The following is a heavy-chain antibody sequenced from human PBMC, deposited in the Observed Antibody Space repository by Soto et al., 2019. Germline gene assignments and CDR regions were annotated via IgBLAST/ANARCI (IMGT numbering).Heavy chain of an antibody. CDR3: AKEYDPLGFTGYYYYMDD. CDR2: ISYDGSNK. D-gene: IGHD3-9*01. CDR1: GFTFSSYG. V-gene: IGHV3-30*18. J-gene: IGHJ6*03. Sequence: GGSLRLSCAASGFTFSSYGMHWVRQAPGKGLGWVAVISYDGSNKYYADSVKGRFTISRDNSKNTLSLQMNSLRAEDTAVYYCAKEYDPLGFTGYYYYMDDWGKGITVTVSS.